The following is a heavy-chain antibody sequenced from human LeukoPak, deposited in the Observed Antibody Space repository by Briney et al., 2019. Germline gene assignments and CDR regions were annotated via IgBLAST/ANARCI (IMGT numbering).Heavy chain of an antibody. D-gene: IGHD1-14*01. J-gene: IGHJ4*02. V-gene: IGHV3-64*01. CDR3: ARDSGGIIDY. CDR2: ISSNGGST. CDR1: GFTFSSYA. Sequence: PGGSLRLSCAASGFTFSSYAMHWVRQAPGKGLEYVSAISSNGGSTYYANSVKGRSTISRDNSKNTLYLQMGSLRAEDMAVYYCARDSGGIIDYWGQGTLVTVSS.